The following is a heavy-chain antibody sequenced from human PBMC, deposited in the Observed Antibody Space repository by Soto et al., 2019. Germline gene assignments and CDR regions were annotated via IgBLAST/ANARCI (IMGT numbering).Heavy chain of an antibody. V-gene: IGHV3-23*01. CDR1: GFTFSSYA. CDR2: ISGVGGST. D-gene: IGHD4-17*01. CDR3: SKDRNTVDYHYGMDV. Sequence: EVQLLESGGGLVQPGGSLRLSCAASGFTFSSYAMTWVRQAPGKGLEWVSGISGVGGSTYYADSVKGRFTISRDNAKNTLFLQMNSLRAEDTAVYYCSKDRNTVDYHYGMDVWGQGTTVTVSS. J-gene: IGHJ6*02.